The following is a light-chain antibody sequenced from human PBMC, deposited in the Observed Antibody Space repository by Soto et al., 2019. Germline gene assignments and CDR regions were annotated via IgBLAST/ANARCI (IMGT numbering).Light chain of an antibody. CDR1: SSNIGAGYD. CDR2: GNT. V-gene: IGLV1-40*01. CDR3: QSFDSSPSAWV. Sequence: QPVLTQPPSVSGAPGQRVTISCTGSSSNIGAGYDVHWYQQLPGRAPKLLIYGNTNRPSGVPDRFSGSKSGTSASLAITGLQAEDEADYFCQSFDSSPSAWVFGGGTKVTVL. J-gene: IGLJ3*02.